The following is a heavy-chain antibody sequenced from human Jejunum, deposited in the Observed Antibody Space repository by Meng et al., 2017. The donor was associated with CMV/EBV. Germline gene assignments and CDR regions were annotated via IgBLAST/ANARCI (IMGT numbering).Heavy chain of an antibody. V-gene: IGHV4-4*07. CDR3: ARASNSAGWYGFDY. Sequence: VQLQESGPGLVKPSETLSLTCTVSGDSITGYYYNWIRQSAGKGLEWIGRVYTSGSTNYSPSLKSRVTMSVDTSMKQLSLKLTSVTAADTAVYYCARASNSAGWYGFDYWGQGTLVTVSS. CDR2: VYTSGST. CDR1: GDSITGYY. J-gene: IGHJ4*02. D-gene: IGHD6-19*01.